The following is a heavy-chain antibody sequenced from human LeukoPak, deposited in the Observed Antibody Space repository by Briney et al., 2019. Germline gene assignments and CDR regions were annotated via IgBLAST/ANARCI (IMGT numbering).Heavy chain of an antibody. V-gene: IGHV1-46*01. CDR2: INPSGGST. D-gene: IGHD2-8*01. Sequence: ASVKVSCQASGYTFTSYYMHWVRQAPGQGLEWMGIINPSGGSTSYAQKFQGRVTMTRDTSTSTVYMELSSLRSEDTAVYYCARDLGYCTNGVCYDLYYWGQGTLVTVSS. J-gene: IGHJ4*02. CDR1: GYTFTSYY. CDR3: ARDLGYCTNGVCYDLYY.